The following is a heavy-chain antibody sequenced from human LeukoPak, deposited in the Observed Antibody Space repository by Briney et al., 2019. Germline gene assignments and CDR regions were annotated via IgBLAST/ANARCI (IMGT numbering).Heavy chain of an antibody. V-gene: IGHV1-3*03. Sequence: ASVKVSCKASGYTFTSYAMHWVRQAPGQRLEWMGWINDGNGNTKYSQAFQGRVTITRDTSATTAYMELSSLRSEDMAVYYCARDNSVGDIAWWFDPWGQGTLVTVSS. D-gene: IGHD3-16*02. CDR1: GYTFTSYA. CDR3: ARDNSVGDIAWWFDP. CDR2: INDGNGNT. J-gene: IGHJ5*02.